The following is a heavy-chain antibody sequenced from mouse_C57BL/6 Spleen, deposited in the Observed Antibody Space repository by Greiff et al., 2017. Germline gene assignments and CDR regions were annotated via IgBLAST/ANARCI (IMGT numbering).Heavy chain of an antibody. Sequence: EVKLMESGPGMVKPSQSLSLTCTVTGYSITSGYDWHWIRHFPGNNLEWMGYISYSGSTNYNPSLKSRISITHDTSKNHFFLKLNSVATEDTATYYCARDDCGFAYWGQGTLVTVSA. CDR1: GYSITSGYD. D-gene: IGHD2-4*01. CDR2: ISYSGST. V-gene: IGHV3-1*01. CDR3: ARDDCGFAY. J-gene: IGHJ3*01.